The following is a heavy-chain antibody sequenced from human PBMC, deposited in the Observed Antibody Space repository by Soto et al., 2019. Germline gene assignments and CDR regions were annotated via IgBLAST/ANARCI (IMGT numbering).Heavy chain of an antibody. CDR2: ISAYNGNT. CDR3: AILEYSSSPGSDY. V-gene: IGHV1-18*01. CDR1: FYTIASLG. J-gene: IGHJ4*02. D-gene: IGHD6-6*01. Sequence: ASSQVSVKVSFYTIASLGTSWVRPAPGQGLEWMGWISAYNGNTNYAQKLQGRVTMTTDTSTSTAYMELRSLRSDDTAVYYCAILEYSSSPGSDYWGQGTLVTVSS.